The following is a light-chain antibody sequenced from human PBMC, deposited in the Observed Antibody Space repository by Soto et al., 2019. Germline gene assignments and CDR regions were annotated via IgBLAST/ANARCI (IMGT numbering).Light chain of an antibody. V-gene: IGLV2-8*01. CDR3: SSYAGSNNFPVV. CDR2: EVS. J-gene: IGLJ2*01. Sequence: QSALTQPPSASGSPGQSVTISCTGTSSDVGGYNYVSWYQQHPGKAPKLMIYEVSKRPSGVPDRFSGSKSGNTAFLTVSGLQAEDEADYYCSSYAGSNNFPVVFGGGTKLTVL. CDR1: SSDVGGYNY.